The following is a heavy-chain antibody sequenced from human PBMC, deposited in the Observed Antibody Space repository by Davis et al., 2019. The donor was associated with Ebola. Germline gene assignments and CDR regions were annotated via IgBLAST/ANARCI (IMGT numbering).Heavy chain of an antibody. CDR1: GFTFSSYG. J-gene: IGHJ4*02. D-gene: IGHD5-18*01. V-gene: IGHV3-30*18. CDR2: ISYDGSNK. CDR3: AKDRRDTASFDY. Sequence: GESLKISCAASGFTFSSYGMHWVRQAPGKGLEWVAVISYDGSNKYYADSVKGRFTISRDNSKNTLYLQMNSLRAEDTAVYYCAKDRRDTASFDYWGQGTLVTVSS.